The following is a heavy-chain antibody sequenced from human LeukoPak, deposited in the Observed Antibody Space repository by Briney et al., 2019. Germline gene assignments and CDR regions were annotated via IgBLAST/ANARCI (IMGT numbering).Heavy chain of an antibody. CDR2: IYSGGST. CDR1: GFTVSSNY. D-gene: IGHD6-25*01. CDR3: ARGVRRRPDAFDI. V-gene: IGHV3-66*01. J-gene: IGHJ3*02. Sequence: PGGSLRLSCTVSGFTVSSNYMSWVRQAPGKGLEWVSVIYSGGSTYYADSVKGRFTISRDNSKNTLYLQMNSLRAEDTAVYYCARGVRRRPDAFDIWGQGTMVTVSS.